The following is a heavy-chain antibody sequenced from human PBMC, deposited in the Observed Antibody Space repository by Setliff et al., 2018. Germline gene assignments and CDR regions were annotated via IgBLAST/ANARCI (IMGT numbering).Heavy chain of an antibody. CDR3: TRRSANSSAD. CDR1: GFIFSGSA. CDR2: IRDKYNSYAI. D-gene: IGHD6-19*01. Sequence: PGESLRLSCAASGFIFSGSAIHWVRQASGKGLEWVGRIRDKYNSYAIAYAASVEGRFTISRDDSKNMAYLQTNSLRTEDTAVYYCTRRSANSSADWGQGTLVTVSS. J-gene: IGHJ4*02. V-gene: IGHV3-73*01.